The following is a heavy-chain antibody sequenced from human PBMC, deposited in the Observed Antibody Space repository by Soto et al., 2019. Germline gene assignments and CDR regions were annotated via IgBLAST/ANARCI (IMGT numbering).Heavy chain of an antibody. CDR1: GASISNFY. J-gene: IGHJ4*02. CDR2: LYTRGTT. V-gene: IGHV4-4*07. CDR3: AKGGNYYSDS. D-gene: IGHD1-7*01. Sequence: PSETLSLTCSVSGASISNFYWSWIRQSAGKGLEWIGRLYTRGTTDYNPSLKSRVTMSIDTSKNRVSLSLTSVTAADTAVYYCAKGGNYYSDSWAQGIVVTVSS.